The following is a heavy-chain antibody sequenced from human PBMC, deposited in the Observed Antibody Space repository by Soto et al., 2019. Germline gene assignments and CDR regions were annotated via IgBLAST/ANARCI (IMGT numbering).Heavy chain of an antibody. V-gene: IGHV1-24*01. CDR3: AAPLPAAAVEL. CDR1: GFTLTEFP. Sequence: QVQLVQSGAEVKKPGASVKVSCKVSGFTLTEFPMHWVRQAPGKGLEWMGAFDPEAGKTIYAQTFQDKFILNEDTNSNTAYMELRSLRSEDTAVYSCAAPLPAAAVELWGQGKMIAVSS. CDR2: FDPEAGKT. D-gene: IGHD1-26*01. J-gene: IGHJ3*01.